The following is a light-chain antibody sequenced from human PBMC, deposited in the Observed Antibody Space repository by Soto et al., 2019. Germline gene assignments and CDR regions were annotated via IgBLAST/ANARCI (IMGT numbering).Light chain of an antibody. V-gene: IGLV2-8*01. Sequence: QSALTQPPSASGSPGQSVTISCTGTSSDVGAYIFVSWYQQHPGKAPKLMVYDVNRRPPGVPDRFFGSKSGNTASLTVSGLQAEDDADYYFVSFAAGSSVFATGTKVIVL. CDR2: DVN. J-gene: IGLJ1*01. CDR1: SSDVGAYIF. CDR3: VSFAAGSSV.